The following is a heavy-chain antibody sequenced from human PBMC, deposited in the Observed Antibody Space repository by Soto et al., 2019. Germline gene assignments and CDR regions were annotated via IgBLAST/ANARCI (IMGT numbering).Heavy chain of an antibody. D-gene: IGHD2-8*01. CDR1: GYTFTGYY. J-gene: IGHJ4*02. CDR2: INPNSGGT. V-gene: IGHV1-2*04. CDR3: ARDLRYCTNGVRSPNFDY. Sequence: ASVKVSCKASGYTFTGYYMHWVRQAPGQGLEWMGWINPNSGGTNYAQKFQGWVTMTRDTSISTAYMELSRLRSDDTAVYYCARDLRYCTNGVRSPNFDYWGQGTLVTVSS.